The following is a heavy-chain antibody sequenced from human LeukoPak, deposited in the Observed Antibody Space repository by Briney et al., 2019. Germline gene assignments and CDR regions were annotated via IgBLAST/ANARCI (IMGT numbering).Heavy chain of an antibody. CDR3: ARIWGKDYYYYMDV. D-gene: IGHD7-27*01. V-gene: IGHV1-2*06. CDR2: INPNSGGT. CDR1: GYTFTGYY. J-gene: IGHJ6*03. Sequence: ASVKVSCKASGYTFTGYYIHWVRQAPGQGLEWMGRINPNSGGTNYARKFQGRVTMTRDTSISTAYMELSRLRSDDTAVYYCARIWGKDYYYYMDVWGKGTTVTVSS.